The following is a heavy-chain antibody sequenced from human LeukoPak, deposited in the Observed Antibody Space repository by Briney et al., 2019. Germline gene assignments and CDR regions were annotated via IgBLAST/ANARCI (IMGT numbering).Heavy chain of an antibody. J-gene: IGHJ3*01. V-gene: IGHV3-30*18. CDR2: ISNDGSKK. CDR1: RSMFRAYG. Sequence: PGRSLRLSCVASRSMFRAYGIDWVRQAPGKGLEWVVRISNDGSKKTYADSVRGRFNISRDNGKNTVFLQMNSLRVEDTALYYCAEDLRGAKGALDVWGQGTMVTVSS. CDR3: AEDLRGAKGALDV.